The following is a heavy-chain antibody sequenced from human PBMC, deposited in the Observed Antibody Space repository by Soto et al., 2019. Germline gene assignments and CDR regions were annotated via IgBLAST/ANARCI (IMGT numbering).Heavy chain of an antibody. J-gene: IGHJ6*02. CDR3: VRYVVIRFGELATRANSYYGLDV. V-gene: IGHV4-31*03. CDR1: GGSISSGGYY. CDR2: IYYSGST. D-gene: IGHD3-10*01. Sequence: QVQLQESGPGLVKPSQTLSLTCTVSGGSISSGGYYWTWIRQHPDTALEWIGYIYYSGSTHYNPSLNSRPPFSPAPSKTHFSLDLNWVTGADTAVYSCVRYVVIRFGELATRANSYYGLDVWGQGTTVTVAS.